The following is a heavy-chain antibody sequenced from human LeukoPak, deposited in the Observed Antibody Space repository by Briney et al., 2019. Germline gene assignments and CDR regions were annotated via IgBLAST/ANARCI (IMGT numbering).Heavy chain of an antibody. CDR3: ARSPERWLQLLIDY. Sequence: PSETLSLTCAVSGYSISSGYYWGWIRQPPGKGLEWIGSIYHSGSTYYNPSLKSRVTISVDTSKNQFSLKLSFVTAADTAVYYGARSPERWLQLLIDYWGQGTLVTVSS. CDR1: GYSISSGYY. D-gene: IGHD5-24*01. J-gene: IGHJ4*02. CDR2: IYHSGST. V-gene: IGHV4-38-2*01.